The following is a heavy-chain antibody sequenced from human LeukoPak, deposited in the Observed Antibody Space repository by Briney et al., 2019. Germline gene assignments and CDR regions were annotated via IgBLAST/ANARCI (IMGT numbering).Heavy chain of an antibody. J-gene: IGHJ4*02. CDR1: GGSISSYY. D-gene: IGHD6-13*01. V-gene: IGHV4-59*01. CDR2: IYYSGST. CDR3: ARVYAPYSSNHFDY. Sequence: PSETLSLTCTVSGGSISSYYWSWIRQPPGKGLEWIGYIYYSGSTNYNPSLKSRITISVDTSKNQFSLKLSSVTAAHTAVYYCARVYAPYSSNHFDYWGQGTLVTVSS.